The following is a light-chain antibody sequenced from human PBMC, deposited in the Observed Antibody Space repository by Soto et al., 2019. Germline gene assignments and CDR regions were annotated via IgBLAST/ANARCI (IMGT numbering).Light chain of an antibody. CDR1: QSIGNL. J-gene: IGKJ2*01. CDR3: QQYDSSPYT. Sequence: DIQMTQSPPTLSTSVGDRVTITCRTSQSIGNLLAWYQQKPGKAPKLLIYKASTLEAGVPSRFSGSGSGTEFTLTISSLQPDDFATYYCQQYDSSPYTFGQGTKLEI. CDR2: KAS. V-gene: IGKV1-5*03.